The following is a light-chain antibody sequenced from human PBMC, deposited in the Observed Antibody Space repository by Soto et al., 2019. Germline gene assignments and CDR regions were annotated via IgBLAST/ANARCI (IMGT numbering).Light chain of an antibody. CDR3: SLCSSNGSLI. Sequence: QSVLTQPPSAAGSPGQSVTISCTGTSTDVGGYNYVSWYQQAPGTAPKLIIYDVNNRPSGAPDRFSGSTSGNTASLTISGLQAEDETDYFCSLCSSNGSLIFGPGTKVTVL. CDR1: STDVGGYNY. V-gene: IGLV2-18*01. J-gene: IGLJ1*01. CDR2: DVN.